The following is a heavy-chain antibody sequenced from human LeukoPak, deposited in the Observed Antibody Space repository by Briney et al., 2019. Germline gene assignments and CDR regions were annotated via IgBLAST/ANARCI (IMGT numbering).Heavy chain of an antibody. CDR1: GHTFTSYG. D-gene: IGHD3-10*01. CDR2: ISAYNGNT. Sequence: ASVKVSCKASGHTFTSYGISWVRQAPGQGLEWMGWISAYNGNTNYAQKLQGRVTMTTDTSTSTAYMELRSLRSDDTAVYYCAREDELLGAFDIWGQGTMVTVSS. J-gene: IGHJ3*02. V-gene: IGHV1-18*01. CDR3: AREDELLGAFDI.